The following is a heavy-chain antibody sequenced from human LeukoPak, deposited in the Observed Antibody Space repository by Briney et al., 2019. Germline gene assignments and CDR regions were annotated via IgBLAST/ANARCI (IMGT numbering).Heavy chain of an antibody. Sequence: GGSLSLSCAASGFTFSSYAMSWVRQAPGKGLEWVSAISGSAGITYYADSVKGRFTISRDNSRNTLYLQMNSLRADDTAVYYCAKDPRVATIEIFDNWGQGTLVTVSS. D-gene: IGHD5-12*01. CDR3: AKDPRVATIEIFDN. V-gene: IGHV3-23*01. CDR2: ISGSAGIT. J-gene: IGHJ4*02. CDR1: GFTFSSYA.